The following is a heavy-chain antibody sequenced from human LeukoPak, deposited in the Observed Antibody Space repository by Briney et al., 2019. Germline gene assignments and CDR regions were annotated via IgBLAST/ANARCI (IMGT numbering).Heavy chain of an antibody. D-gene: IGHD3-10*01. Sequence: ASVKVSCKASGYTFTSYAMHWVRQAPGQRLEWMGWINAGNGNTKYSQKFQGRVTISRDTSASTAYMELSSLRSEDTAVYYCASCTHGSGSYNRYGMDVWGQGTTVTVSS. CDR1: GYTFTSYA. CDR3: ASCTHGSGSYNRYGMDV. CDR2: INAGNGNT. V-gene: IGHV1-3*01. J-gene: IGHJ6*02.